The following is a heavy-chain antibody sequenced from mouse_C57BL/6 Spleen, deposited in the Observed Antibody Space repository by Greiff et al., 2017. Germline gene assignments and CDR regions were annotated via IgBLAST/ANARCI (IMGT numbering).Heavy chain of an antibody. CDR3: ARTVSANWFDY. V-gene: IGHV1-80*01. CDR1: GYAFSSYW. J-gene: IGHJ2*01. Sequence: QVQLKQSGAELVKPGASVKISCKASGYAFSSYWMNWVKQRPGKGLEWIGQIYPGDGDTNYNGKFKGKATLTADKSSSTAYMQLSSLTSEDSAVYFCARTVSANWFDYWGQGTTLTVSS. D-gene: IGHD4-1*01. CDR2: IYPGDGDT.